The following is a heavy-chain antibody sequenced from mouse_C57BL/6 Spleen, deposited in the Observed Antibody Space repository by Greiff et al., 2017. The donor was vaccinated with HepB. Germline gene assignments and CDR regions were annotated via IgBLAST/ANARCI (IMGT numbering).Heavy chain of an antibody. CDR1: GYAFSSSW. J-gene: IGHJ2*01. CDR3: ARRAVVASFDY. D-gene: IGHD1-1*01. CDR2: IYPGDGDT. V-gene: IGHV1-82*01. Sequence: VQLQQSGPELVKPGASVKLSCKASGYAFSSSWMNWVKQRPGKGLEWIGRIYPGDGDTNYNGKFKGKATLTADKSSSTAYMQLSRLTSEDSAVSCCARRAVVASFDYWGQGTTLTVSS.